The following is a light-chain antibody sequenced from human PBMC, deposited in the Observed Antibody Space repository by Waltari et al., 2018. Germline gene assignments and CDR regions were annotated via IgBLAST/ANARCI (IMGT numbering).Light chain of an antibody. CDR2: KDT. J-gene: IGLJ2*01. CDR3: QSTDRSVF. V-gene: IGLV3-25*03. Sequence: SSELTQPPSVTVSPGQTAKITCSGDALATQYGYWYQQKPGQAPVLLIYKDTERPSGIPEQFSGSSSGTTVTLTVSRVQAEDEADYYCQSTDRSVFFGGGTKLTVL. CDR1: ALATQY.